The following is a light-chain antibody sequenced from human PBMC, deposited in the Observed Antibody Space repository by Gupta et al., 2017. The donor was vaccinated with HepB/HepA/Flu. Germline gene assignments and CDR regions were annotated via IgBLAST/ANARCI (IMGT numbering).Light chain of an antibody. CDR2: DAS. CDR3: QHFNNWPLT. J-gene: IGKJ4*01. V-gene: IGKV3-15*01. Sequence: VMTQSPATLSVSPGERATLSCRASQSVANNLAWYQQKPGRAPRLLIYDASTRAAGIPARFSGSGSGTEFTLTISSLQSEDFAVYYCQHFNNWPLTFGGGTKVELK. CDR1: QSVANN.